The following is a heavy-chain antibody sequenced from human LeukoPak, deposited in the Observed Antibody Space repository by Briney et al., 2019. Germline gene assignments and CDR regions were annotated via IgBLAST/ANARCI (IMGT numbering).Heavy chain of an antibody. CDR3: ASRDPCSGGTCYGLHY. V-gene: IGHV3-23*01. Sequence: GGSLRLSCAASGFTFSSYAMSWVRQAPGKGLEWVSAISGSGGSTYYADSVKGRFTISRDNSKNTLYLQMNSLRAEDTAVYYCASRDPCSGGTCYGLHYWGQGTLVTVSS. J-gene: IGHJ4*02. D-gene: IGHD2-15*01. CDR1: GFTFSSYA. CDR2: ISGSGGST.